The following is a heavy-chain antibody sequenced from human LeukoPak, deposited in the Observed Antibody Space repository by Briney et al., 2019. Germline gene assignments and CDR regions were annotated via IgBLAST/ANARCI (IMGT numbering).Heavy chain of an antibody. D-gene: IGHD3-22*01. CDR2: ISSSSSYI. CDR3: ARGVYYYDSSGAFDI. V-gene: IGHV3-21*01. CDR1: GFTFRSFS. J-gene: IGHJ3*02. Sequence: GGSLRLSLAPSGFTFRSFSMNWVGQAPGKGLGWVSSISSSSSYIYYADSVKGRFTISRDNAKNSLYLQMNSLRAEDTAVYYCARGVYYYDSSGAFDIWGQGTMVTVSS.